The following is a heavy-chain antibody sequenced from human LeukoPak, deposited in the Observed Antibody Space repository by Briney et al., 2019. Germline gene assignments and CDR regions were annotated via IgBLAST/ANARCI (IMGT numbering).Heavy chain of an antibody. CDR1: GFTFSSYS. D-gene: IGHD5-18*01. J-gene: IGHJ4*02. V-gene: IGHV3-21*01. CDR2: ISSSSSYI. CDR3: AREGGYGYYFDY. Sequence: PGGSLRLSCAASGFTFSSYSMNWVRQAPGKGLEWVSSISSSSSYIYYADSVKGRFTISRDNAENSLYLQMNSLRAEDTAVYYCAREGGYGYYFDYWGQGTLVTVSS.